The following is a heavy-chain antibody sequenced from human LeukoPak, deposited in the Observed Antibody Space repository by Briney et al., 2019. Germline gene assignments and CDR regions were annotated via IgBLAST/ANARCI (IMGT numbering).Heavy chain of an antibody. CDR2: IRYNGNNQ. J-gene: IGHJ3*02. D-gene: IGHD1-26*01. Sequence: GGSLRLSCAASGFTFSSYEMNWVRQAPGKGLEWVAFIRYNGNNQYYADSVKGRFTISRDNSKNSLYLQMNSLRAEDTAVYYCARAVGATREDAFDIWGQGTMVTVSS. V-gene: IGHV3-30*02. CDR3: ARAVGATREDAFDI. CDR1: GFTFSSYE.